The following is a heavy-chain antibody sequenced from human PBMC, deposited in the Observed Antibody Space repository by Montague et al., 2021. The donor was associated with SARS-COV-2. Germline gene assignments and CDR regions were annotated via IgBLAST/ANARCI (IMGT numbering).Heavy chain of an antibody. CDR1: GGSISSSSYY. D-gene: IGHD4-17*01. CDR2: IYYSGST. CDR3: ARDGGTVTTFTGVGYLRGGLNWFDP. V-gene: IGHV4-39*07. J-gene: IGHJ5*02. Sequence: SETLSLTCTVSGGSISSSSYYWGWIRQPPGKGLEWIGSIYYSGSTYYXXXVESRVTISVDTSKNQFSLKLSSVTAADTAVYYCARDGGTVTTFTGVGYLRGGLNWFDPCGQGTLVTVSS.